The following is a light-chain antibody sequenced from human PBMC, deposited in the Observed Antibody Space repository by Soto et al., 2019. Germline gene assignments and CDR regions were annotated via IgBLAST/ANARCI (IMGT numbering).Light chain of an antibody. CDR3: QQSYSTHPIT. CDR1: QSISTY. V-gene: IGKV1-5*03. Sequence: DIQMTQSPSTRSASVGDRVTITFRSSQSISTYLAWYQQKPGKAPKLLIYKASNLESGVPSRFSGSGSGTDFTLTISSLQHEDFANYYCQQSYSTHPITFGQGTRLEIK. J-gene: IGKJ5*01. CDR2: KAS.